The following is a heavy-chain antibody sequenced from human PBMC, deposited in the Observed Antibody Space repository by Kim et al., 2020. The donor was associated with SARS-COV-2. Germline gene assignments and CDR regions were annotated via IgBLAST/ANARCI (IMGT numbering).Heavy chain of an antibody. CDR1: GFPFSSHW. CDR3: VRAGREINWT. CDR2: IKPDGSEI. V-gene: IGHV3-7*01. J-gene: IGHJ5*02. Sequence: GGSLRLSCAASGFPFSSHWMSWVRQAPGKGLEWVANIKPDGSEISYVGSVKGRFTISRDNAKRSLFLQMTSLEAEDTAIYYCVRAGREINWTWAQGTLVT. D-gene: IGHD1-26*01.